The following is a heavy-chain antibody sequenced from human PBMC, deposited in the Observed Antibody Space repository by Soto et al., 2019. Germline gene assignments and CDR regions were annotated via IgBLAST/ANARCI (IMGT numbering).Heavy chain of an antibody. CDR2: INAGNGNT. Sequence: ASVKVSCKASGYTFTSYAMHWVRQAPGQRLEWMGWINAGNGNTKYSQKFQGRVTTTRDTSASTAYMELSSLRSEDTAVYYCARRRVGATDTSFDYWGQGTLVTVSS. D-gene: IGHD1-26*01. CDR1: GYTFTSYA. CDR3: ARRRVGATDTSFDY. J-gene: IGHJ4*02. V-gene: IGHV1-3*01.